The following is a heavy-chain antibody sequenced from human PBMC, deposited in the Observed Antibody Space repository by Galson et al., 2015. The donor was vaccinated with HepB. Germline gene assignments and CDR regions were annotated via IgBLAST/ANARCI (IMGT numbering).Heavy chain of an antibody. CDR2: INPSGGST. D-gene: IGHD6-19*01. V-gene: IGHV1-46*03. CDR3: ALIAVAVFDAFDI. Sequence: SCKASGYTFTSYYMHWVRQAPGQGLEWMGIINPSGGSTSYAQKFQGRVTMTRDTSTSTVCMELSSLRSEDTAVYYCALIAVAVFDAFDIWGQGTMVTVSS. CDR1: GYTFTSYY. J-gene: IGHJ3*02.